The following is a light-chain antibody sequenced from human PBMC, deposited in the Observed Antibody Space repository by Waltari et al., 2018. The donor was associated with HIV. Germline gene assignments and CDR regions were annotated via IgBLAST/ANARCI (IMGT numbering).Light chain of an antibody. CDR2: EVS. CDR3: SSYAANNDIL. V-gene: IGLV2-8*01. J-gene: IGLJ3*02. CDR1: SSDIGGYRF. Sequence: QSALTQPPSASGSPGQSVTISCTGSSSDIGGYRFVSWYQQHPGKAPKLMIYEVSKRPSGVPERCSVSKSGTTASLTVSGLQAEDEADYFCSSYAANNDILFGGGTKLTVL.